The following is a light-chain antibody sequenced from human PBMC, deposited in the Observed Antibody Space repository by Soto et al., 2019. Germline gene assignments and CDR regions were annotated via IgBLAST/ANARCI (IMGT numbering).Light chain of an antibody. Sequence: EIVLTQSPGTLSLSPGERATLSCRASQSVSSSYLAWYQQKPGQAPRLLIYGASSRATGIPDRFSGSGSGTDFTLTISRLEPEDVAVYYCQQSVSSPSTFGQGTKLEIK. CDR2: GAS. CDR3: QQSVSSPST. CDR1: QSVSSSY. V-gene: IGKV3-20*01. J-gene: IGKJ2*01.